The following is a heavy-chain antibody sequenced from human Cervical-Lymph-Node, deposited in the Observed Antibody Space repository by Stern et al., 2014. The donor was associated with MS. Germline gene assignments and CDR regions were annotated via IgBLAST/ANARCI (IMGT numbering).Heavy chain of an antibody. CDR2: ISHSGST. CDR1: GDSISRTNW. J-gene: IGHJ4*02. CDR3: ARSDGYYRLDY. D-gene: IGHD3-22*01. Sequence: VQLVESGPGLVTPSGTLSLTCAVSGDSISRTNWWCWVRLPPGTGLGWIGKISHSGSTTYNPSLKSRVNISADKSKNQFSLKLSSVTTADTAMFYCARSDGYYRLDYWGRGTLVTVSS. V-gene: IGHV4-4*02.